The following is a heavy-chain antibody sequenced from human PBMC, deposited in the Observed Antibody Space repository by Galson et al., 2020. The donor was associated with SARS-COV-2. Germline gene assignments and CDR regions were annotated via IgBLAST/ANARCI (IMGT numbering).Heavy chain of an antibody. CDR1: GDSISSGNYY. J-gene: IGHJ4*02. Sequence: SETLSLTCTVSGDSISSGNYYWSWIRQPAGKGLEWIGHIYTSGSTNYNPFLKSRVTMSLDTSKNQFSLNLNSVTAADTAVYYCTRIKKYRLPYFSTSYYGDDWGQGTLVTVSS. D-gene: IGHD3-9*01. V-gene: IGHV4-61*09. CDR2: IYTSGST. CDR3: TRIKKYRLPYFSTSYYGDD.